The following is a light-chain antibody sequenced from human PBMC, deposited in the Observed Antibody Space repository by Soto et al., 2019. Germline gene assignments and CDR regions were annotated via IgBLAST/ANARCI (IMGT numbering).Light chain of an antibody. V-gene: IGKV3-15*01. CDR2: DAS. Sequence: EIVMTPSPGTLSVSPGERATLLCRASQSVSNNLAWYQQKPGQAPRLLIYDASTRSTGIPARFSGSRSGADFTLTIFSLQSEDYAVYYCHHYNKWPSFTFVPGTQVDIK. CDR1: QSVSNN. J-gene: IGKJ3*01. CDR3: HHYNKWPSFT.